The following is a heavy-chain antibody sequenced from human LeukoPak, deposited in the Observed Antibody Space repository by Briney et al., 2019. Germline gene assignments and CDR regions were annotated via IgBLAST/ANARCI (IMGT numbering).Heavy chain of an antibody. CDR3: ATGWSGYYWTT. CDR2: IYHSGST. D-gene: IGHD3-3*01. Sequence: PSETLSLTCSVSGYSISSGYYWGWIRQPPGKWLEWIGSIYHSGSTYYNTSLKSRVTISVDTSKNQFSLKLNSVTAADTAVYYCATGWSGYYWTTWGQGTLVTVSS. V-gene: IGHV4-38-2*02. J-gene: IGHJ5*02. CDR1: GYSISSGYY.